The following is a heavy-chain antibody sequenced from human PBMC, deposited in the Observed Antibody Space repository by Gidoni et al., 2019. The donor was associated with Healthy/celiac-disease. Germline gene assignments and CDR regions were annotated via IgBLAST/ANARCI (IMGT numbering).Heavy chain of an antibody. J-gene: IGHJ5*02. CDR2: INPSGGST. V-gene: IGHV1-46*01. CDR1: GYTFTSYY. CDR3: ARDRTMIVVGGNWFDP. Sequence: QVQLVQSGAEVKKPGASVKVSCKASGYTFTSYYMHWVRQAPGQGLEWMGIINPSGGSTSYAQKFQGRVTMTRDTSTSTVYMELSSLRSEDTAVYYCARDRTMIVVGGNWFDPWGQGTLVTVSS. D-gene: IGHD3-22*01.